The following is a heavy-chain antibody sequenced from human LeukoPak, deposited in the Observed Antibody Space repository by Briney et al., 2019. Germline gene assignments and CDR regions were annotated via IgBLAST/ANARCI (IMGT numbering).Heavy chain of an antibody. J-gene: IGHJ4*02. D-gene: IGHD4-17*01. V-gene: IGHV4-59*12. CDR2: IYYSGST. CDR3: ARDYGDYVPVYEY. CDR1: GGSISSYY. Sequence: ASETLSLTCTVSGGSISSYYWSWIRQPPGKGLEWIGYIYYSGSTNYNPSLKSRVTISVDTSKNQFSLKLSSVTAADTAVYYCARDYGDYVPVYEYWGQGTLVTVSS.